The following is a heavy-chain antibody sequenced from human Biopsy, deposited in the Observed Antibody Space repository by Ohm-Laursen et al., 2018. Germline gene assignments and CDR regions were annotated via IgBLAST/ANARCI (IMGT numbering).Heavy chain of an antibody. J-gene: IGHJ4*02. CDR1: GESFNGYY. CDR3: AKARTLDTAIDFDY. V-gene: IGHV4-34*01. CDR2: INHSGRT. D-gene: IGHD5-18*01. Sequence: SETLSLTCAVYGESFNGYYWSWIRQTPGKGLEWIGEINHSGRTNYNPSLKSRVTISVDTSKNQFSLKVRSVTAADTAVYYCAKARTLDTAIDFDYWGQGTLVTVSS.